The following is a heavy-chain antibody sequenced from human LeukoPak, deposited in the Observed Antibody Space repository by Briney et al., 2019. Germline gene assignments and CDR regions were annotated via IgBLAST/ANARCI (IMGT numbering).Heavy chain of an antibody. CDR1: GFIFSSYS. CDR3: ATTRAPSNGRVLYYMDV. J-gene: IGHJ6*03. V-gene: IGHV3-21*01. CDR2: IMRSSSQI. D-gene: IGHD1-1*01. Sequence: GGSLRLSCAASGFIFSSYSMNWVRQAPGKGLEWVSSIMRSSSQIYYADSVRGRFTISRDNAKNSLYLQMNSMRAEDTAVYYCATTRAPSNGRVLYYMDVWGKGTTVTVSS.